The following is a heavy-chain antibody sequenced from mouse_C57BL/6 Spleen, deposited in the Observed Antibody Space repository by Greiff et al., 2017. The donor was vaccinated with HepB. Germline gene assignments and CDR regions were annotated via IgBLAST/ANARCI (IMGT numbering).Heavy chain of an antibody. CDR2: ISYDGSN. J-gene: IGHJ4*01. CDR3: ARDGSKSYAMDY. D-gene: IGHD1-1*01. Sequence: EVHLVESGPGLVKPSQSLSLTCSVTGYSITSGYYWNWIRQFPGNKLEWMGYISYDGSNNYNPSLKNRISITRDTSKNQFFLKLNSVTTEDTATYYCARDGSKSYAMDYWGQGTSVTVSS. V-gene: IGHV3-6*01. CDR1: GYSITSGYY.